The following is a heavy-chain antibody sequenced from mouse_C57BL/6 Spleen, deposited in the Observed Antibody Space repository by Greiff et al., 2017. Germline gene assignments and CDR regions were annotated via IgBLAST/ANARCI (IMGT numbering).Heavy chain of an antibody. V-gene: IGHV1-81*01. CDR1: GYTFTSYG. CDR3: ARWDYEGFAY. J-gene: IGHJ3*01. Sequence: QVQLQQSGAELARHGASVKLSCKASGYTFTSYGISWVKQRTGQGLEWIGEIYPRSGNTYYNEKFKGKATLTADKSSSTAYMELRSLTSEDSAVYFCARWDYEGFAYWGQGTLVTVSA. D-gene: IGHD2-3*01. CDR2: IYPRSGNT.